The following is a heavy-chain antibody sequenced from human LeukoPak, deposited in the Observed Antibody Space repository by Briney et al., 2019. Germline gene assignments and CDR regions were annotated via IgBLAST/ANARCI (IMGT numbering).Heavy chain of an antibody. CDR3: TTVRGYDYYFDY. V-gene: IGHV3-74*01. J-gene: IGHJ4*02. D-gene: IGHD5-12*01. CDR1: GFTFSSYW. Sequence: GGSLRLSCAASGFTFSSYWMHWVRQAPGKGLVWVSRINSDGSSTSYADSVKGRFTISRDNAKNTLYLQMNSLKTEDTAVYYCTTVRGYDYYFDYWGQGTLVTVSS. CDR2: INSDGSST.